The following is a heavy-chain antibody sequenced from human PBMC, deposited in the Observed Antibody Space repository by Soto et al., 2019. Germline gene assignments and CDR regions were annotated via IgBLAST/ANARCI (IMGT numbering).Heavy chain of an antibody. J-gene: IGHJ5*02. CDR1: GFSLSTSGVG. V-gene: IGHV2-5*02. D-gene: IGHD3-22*01. CDR3: AHSLIGYYYDSSGSNRLAP. Sequence: GSGPTLVNPTQTLTLTCTFSGFSLSTSGVGVGWIRQPPGKALEWLALIYWDDDKRYSPSLKSRLTITKDTSKNQVVLTMTNMDPVDTATYYCAHSLIGYYYDSSGSNRLAPWGQGTLVTVSS. CDR2: IYWDDDK.